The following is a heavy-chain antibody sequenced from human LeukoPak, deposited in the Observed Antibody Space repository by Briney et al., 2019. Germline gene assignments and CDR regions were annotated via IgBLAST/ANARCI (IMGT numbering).Heavy chain of an antibody. Sequence: SETLSLTCTVSGGSVSSGTYYWSWIRQPPGKGLEWIGYIYYSGTTNYNPSLKSRVTISVDTSKNQFSLKLSSVTAADTAVYYCARDRVRGSSNPFFDYWGQGTLVTVSS. CDR2: IYYSGTT. V-gene: IGHV4-61*01. CDR1: GGSVSSGTYY. CDR3: ARDRVRGSSNPFFDY. J-gene: IGHJ4*02. D-gene: IGHD1-26*01.